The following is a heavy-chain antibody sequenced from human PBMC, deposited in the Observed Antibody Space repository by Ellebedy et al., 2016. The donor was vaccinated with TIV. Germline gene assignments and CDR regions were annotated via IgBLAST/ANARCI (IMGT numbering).Heavy chain of an antibody. V-gene: IGHV3-11*01. CDR2: ISSRGSTI. J-gene: IGHJ3*02. Sequence: PGGSLRLSCAASGFTFSDYYMSWIRQAPGKGLEWVSYISSRGSTIYYADPVKGRFTISRDNAKNSLYLQMNSLRAEDTAVYYCARYCSGGSCYSHAFDIWGQGTMVTVSS. CDR1: GFTFSDYY. CDR3: ARYCSGGSCYSHAFDI. D-gene: IGHD2-15*01.